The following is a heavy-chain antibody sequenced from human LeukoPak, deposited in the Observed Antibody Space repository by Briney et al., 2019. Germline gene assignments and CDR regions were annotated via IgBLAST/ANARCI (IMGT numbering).Heavy chain of an antibody. CDR2: IWFDGSNK. J-gene: IGHJ4*02. Sequence: GESLKISCAASGFTFSNYGMLWVRQAPGKGLEWVAFIWFDGSNKHYADSVQGRFTFSRDNSNNTLYLQMNSLRAEDTAVYYCARDVKRGYGDYIDYWGQGTLVTVSS. CDR1: GFTFSNYG. D-gene: IGHD4-17*01. V-gene: IGHV3-33*01. CDR3: ARDVKRGYGDYIDY.